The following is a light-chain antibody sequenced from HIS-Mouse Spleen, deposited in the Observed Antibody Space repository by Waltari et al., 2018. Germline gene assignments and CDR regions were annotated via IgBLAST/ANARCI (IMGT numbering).Light chain of an antibody. CDR1: SSDVGGYNY. Sequence: QSALTQPASVSGSPGQSINISCTGTSSDVGGYNYVSWYQQHPGQAPKLMIYEVSNRPAGVSNRFAGSKSGNTASLTICGLQAEDEADYYCSSYTSSSTWVFGGGTKLTVL. CDR2: EVS. J-gene: IGLJ3*02. CDR3: SSYTSSSTWV. V-gene: IGLV2-14*01.